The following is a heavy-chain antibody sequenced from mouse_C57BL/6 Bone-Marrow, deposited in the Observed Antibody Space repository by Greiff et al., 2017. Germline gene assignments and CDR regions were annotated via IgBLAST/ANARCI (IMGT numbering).Heavy chain of an antibody. CDR3: ASPLYAENFDV. Sequence: EVQLVESGGDLVKPGGSLKLSCAASGFTFSSYGMSWVRQTPDKRLEWVATISSGGSYTYYPDSVKGRFTISRDNAKNTLYLQMSSLKSEDTAIYYCASPLYAENFDVWGRGTAVTVTA. CDR1: GFTFSSYG. V-gene: IGHV5-6*01. D-gene: IGHD1-1*01. CDR2: ISSGGSYT. J-gene: IGHJ1*03.